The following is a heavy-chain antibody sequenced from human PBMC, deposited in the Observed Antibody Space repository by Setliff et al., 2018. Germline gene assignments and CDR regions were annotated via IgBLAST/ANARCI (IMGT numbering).Heavy chain of an antibody. CDR3: ARFRRGVALGWFDP. Sequence: PSETLSLTCAVYGGSFSGYYWSWIRQPPGKGLEWIGEINHSGSTNYNPSLKSRVTISVDTSKNQFSLKLSSVTAADTAVYYCARFRRGVALGWFDPWGQGTPVTVSS. D-gene: IGHD3-10*01. J-gene: IGHJ5*02. CDR2: INHSGST. V-gene: IGHV4-34*01. CDR1: GGSFSGYY.